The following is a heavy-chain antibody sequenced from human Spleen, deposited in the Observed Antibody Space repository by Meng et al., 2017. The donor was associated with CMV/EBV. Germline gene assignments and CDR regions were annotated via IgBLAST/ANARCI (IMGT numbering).Heavy chain of an antibody. V-gene: IGHV3-30*02. Sequence: GESLKISCLVTGFPFGTFDIDWVRQAPGKGLEWVASIVFGEDNQYYADSVKGRVTISRDSSKNTLYLRMSSLRAEDTAMYYCATMTPVTAREDYWGQGTLVNVSS. CDR2: IVFGEDNQ. J-gene: IGHJ4*02. CDR3: ATMTPVTAREDY. CDR1: GFPFGTFD. D-gene: IGHD4-17*01.